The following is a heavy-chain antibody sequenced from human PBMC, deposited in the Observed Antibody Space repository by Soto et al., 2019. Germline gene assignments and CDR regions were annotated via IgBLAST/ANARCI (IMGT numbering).Heavy chain of an antibody. CDR1: GDSISNLDYF. Sequence: SETLSLTCSVSGDSISNLDYFWAWIRQPPGQALEYIGYIYKSATTYYNPSFESRVAISVDTSKSQFSLNVTSVTAADTAVYFCARGRYCLTGRCFPDWFDSWGQGALVTVSS. CDR3: ARGRYCLTGRCFPDWFDS. D-gene: IGHD7-27*01. CDR2: IYKSATT. V-gene: IGHV4-30-4*01. J-gene: IGHJ5*01.